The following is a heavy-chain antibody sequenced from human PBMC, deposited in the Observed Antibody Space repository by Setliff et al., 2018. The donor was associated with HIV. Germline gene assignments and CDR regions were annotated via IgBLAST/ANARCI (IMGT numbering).Heavy chain of an antibody. D-gene: IGHD3-10*01. CDR2: IYYSGST. CDR1: GGSISSSSYY. CDR3: ARHGTMVRGVITNNWFDP. J-gene: IGHJ5*02. V-gene: IGHV4-39*01. Sequence: PSETLSLTCTVSGGSISSSSYYWGWIRQPPGKGLEWIGSIYYSGSTYYNPSLKSRVTISVDTSKNQFSLKLSSVTAADTAVYYSARHGTMVRGVITNNWFDPWGQGTLVTVSS.